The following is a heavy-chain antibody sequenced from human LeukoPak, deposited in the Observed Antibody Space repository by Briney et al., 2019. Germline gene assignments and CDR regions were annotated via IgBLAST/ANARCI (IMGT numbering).Heavy chain of an antibody. D-gene: IGHD2-8*01. CDR2: ISYDGSNK. Sequence: PGRSLRLSCAASGFTFSSYGMHWVRQAPGKGLEWVAVISYDGSNKYYADSVKGRFTISRDNSKNTVYLQMNSLRADDTAVYYCARDRVTKQAPPGYWGQGTLVTVSS. V-gene: IGHV3-30*03. CDR1: GFTFSSYG. CDR3: ARDRVTKQAPPGY. J-gene: IGHJ4*02.